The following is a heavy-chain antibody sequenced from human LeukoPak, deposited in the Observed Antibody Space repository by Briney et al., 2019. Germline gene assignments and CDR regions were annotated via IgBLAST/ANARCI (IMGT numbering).Heavy chain of an antibody. CDR1: GDSVSSNSAA. CDR2: TYYRYKWYN. Sequence: SQTLSLTCAISGDSVSSNSAAWNWIRQSPSRSLEWLGRTYYRYKWYNDYAVSVKSRITINPDTSKNQFSLQLNAVTPEDTAVYYCARASEDCSSTSCYVVDYWGQGNLVNVSS. D-gene: IGHD2-2*01. J-gene: IGHJ4*02. CDR3: ARASEDCSSTSCYVVDY. V-gene: IGHV6-1*01.